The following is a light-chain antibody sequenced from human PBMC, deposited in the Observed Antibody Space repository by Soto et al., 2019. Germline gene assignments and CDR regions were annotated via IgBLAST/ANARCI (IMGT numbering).Light chain of an antibody. CDR1: QSVSSNY. V-gene: IGKV3-20*01. J-gene: IGKJ1*01. CDR2: GAS. CDR3: QQYGSSPRT. Sequence: IALTQSPGARSLSPGGSATLSFRASQSVSSNYLAWYQQKPGQAPRLLIYGASSRATGIPDRFSGSGSGTDFTLTISRLEPEDFAVYYCQQYGSSPRTFGQGTKVDIK.